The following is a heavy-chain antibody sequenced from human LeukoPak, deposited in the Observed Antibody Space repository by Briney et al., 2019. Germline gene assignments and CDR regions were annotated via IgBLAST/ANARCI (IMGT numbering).Heavy chain of an antibody. D-gene: IGHD2-2*01. CDR3: ARGYCSSTSCSPPDY. V-gene: IGHV1-69*13. CDR1: GGTFSSYA. Sequence: ASVKVSCKASGGTFSSYAISWVRQAPGQGLEWMGGIIPIFGTANYAQKFQGRVTITADESTSTAYMELSSLRSEDTAVYYCARGYCSSTSCSPPDYWGQGTLVTVSS. CDR2: IIPIFGTA. J-gene: IGHJ4*02.